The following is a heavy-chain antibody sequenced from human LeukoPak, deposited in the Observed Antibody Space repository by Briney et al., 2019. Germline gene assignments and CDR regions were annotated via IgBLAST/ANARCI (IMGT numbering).Heavy chain of an antibody. V-gene: IGHV3-23*01. D-gene: IGHD6-13*01. Sequence: PGGSLRLSCAASGFTFSSYGMSWVRQAPGKGLEWVSAISGSGGSTYYADSVKGRFTISRDNSKNTLYLQMNSLRAEDTAVYYCAKDFDVVPLSGWYDYWGQGTLVTVSS. J-gene: IGHJ4*02. CDR1: GFTFSSYG. CDR2: ISGSGGST. CDR3: AKDFDVVPLSGWYDY.